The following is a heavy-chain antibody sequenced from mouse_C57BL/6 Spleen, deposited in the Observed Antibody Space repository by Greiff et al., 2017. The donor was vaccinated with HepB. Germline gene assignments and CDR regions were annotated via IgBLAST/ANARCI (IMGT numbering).Heavy chain of an antibody. Sequence: EVMLVESGGGLVQPGGSLSLSCAASGFTFTDYYMSWVRQPPGTALEWLGFIRNKDNGYTTEYSASVKGRFTISRDNYQSILYLQLNALRAEASATYYCASNCESSYSAIDYWGQGTSVTVSS. D-gene: IGHD1-1*01. J-gene: IGHJ4*01. CDR1: GFTFTDYY. V-gene: IGHV7-3*01. CDR2: IRNKDNGYTT. CDR3: ASNCESSYSAIDY.